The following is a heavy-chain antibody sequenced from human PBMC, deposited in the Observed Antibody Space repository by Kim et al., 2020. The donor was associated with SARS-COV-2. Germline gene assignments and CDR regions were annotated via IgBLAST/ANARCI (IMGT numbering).Heavy chain of an antibody. Sequence: LQGRVTMTTDTSTSTAYMELRSLRSDDTAVYYCARDWYSGSYYEYYFDYWGQGTLVTVSS. V-gene: IGHV1-18*01. D-gene: IGHD1-26*01. CDR3: ARDWYSGSYYEYYFDY. J-gene: IGHJ4*02.